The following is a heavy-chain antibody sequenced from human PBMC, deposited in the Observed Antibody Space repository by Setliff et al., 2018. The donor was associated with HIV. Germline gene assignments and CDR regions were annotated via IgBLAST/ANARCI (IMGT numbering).Heavy chain of an antibody. D-gene: IGHD1-26*01. Sequence: SETLSLTCTVSGGSISSSRYYWGWIRQPPGKGLDWIGYIYYTGNTYHNPSLKSRLTILVHTSKSYFSLSLTSVTAADAAVYFCGREVRPVIGGRGWFDPWGQGTLVTVSS. CDR2: IYYTGNT. CDR1: GGSISSSRYY. J-gene: IGHJ5*01. V-gene: IGHV4-39*07. CDR3: GREVRPVIGGRGWFDP.